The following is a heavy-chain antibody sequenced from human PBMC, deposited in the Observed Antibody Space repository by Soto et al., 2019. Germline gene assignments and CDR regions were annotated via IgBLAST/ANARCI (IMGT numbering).Heavy chain of an antibody. D-gene: IGHD1-26*01. V-gene: IGHV3-30*03. CDR1: GFTFRTYG. J-gene: IGHJ4*02. Sequence: PGGSLRLSCAAAGFTFRTYGMNWVRQAPGRGLEWVAIISSDGRETYYADSVKGRFTISRDNSENTLYLQMNSLIVEDTAVYYCARQESGTDYWGRGTLVTVPS. CDR3: ARQESGTDY. CDR2: ISSDGRET.